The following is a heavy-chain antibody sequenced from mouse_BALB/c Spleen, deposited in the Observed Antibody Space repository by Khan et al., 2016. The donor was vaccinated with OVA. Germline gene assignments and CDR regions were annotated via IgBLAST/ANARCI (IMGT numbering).Heavy chain of an antibody. V-gene: IGHV9-1*02. CDR1: GFTFTNYG. D-gene: IGHD6-2*01. CDR2: INTYTGEP. Sequence: QIQLVQSGPELKKPGETVKISCKASGFTFTNYGMNWVKQAPGKGLKWMGWINTYTGEPTYGDDFKGRFALSLETSASTAYLQINNLVNEDMATDFCARISSYWYSDFWGAGTTVTVSS. CDR3: ARISSYWYSDF. J-gene: IGHJ1*01.